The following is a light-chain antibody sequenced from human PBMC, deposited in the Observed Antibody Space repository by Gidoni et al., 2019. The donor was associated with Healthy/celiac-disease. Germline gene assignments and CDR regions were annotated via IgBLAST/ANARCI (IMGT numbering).Light chain of an antibody. CDR3: QTWGTGPWV. CDR1: SRTRSYA. Sequence: QLLLTQSPFASAPLGAPVQLTLTLSSRTRSYAIAWHQQQPEKGPRYLMKLNSDGSHSKGDGIPDRFSGSSSGAERYLTISSLQSEDEADYYCQTWGTGPWVFGGGTKLTVL. CDR2: LNSDGSH. V-gene: IGLV4-69*01. J-gene: IGLJ3*02.